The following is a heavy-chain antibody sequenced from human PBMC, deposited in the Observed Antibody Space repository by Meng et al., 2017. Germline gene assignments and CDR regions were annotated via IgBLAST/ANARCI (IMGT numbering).Heavy chain of an antibody. CDR1: GFSLSTSGVS. Sequence: QFTFMESGPTLMKPQPSVTLPCTFSGFSLSTSGVSVGWSRQPPGNALEWLALIYCDDHKRYSPSLKSSLTITKDPSKNQVVLIITNMDPVDTATYYCAHCLYSSSCDYWGQGTLVTVSS. D-gene: IGHD6-13*01. J-gene: IGHJ4*02. CDR2: IYCDDHK. V-gene: IGHV2-5*02. CDR3: AHCLYSSSCDY.